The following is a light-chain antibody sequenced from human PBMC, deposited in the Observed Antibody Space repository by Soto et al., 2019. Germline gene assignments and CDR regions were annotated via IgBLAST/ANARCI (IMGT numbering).Light chain of an antibody. CDR1: SSNIGSNF. CDR2: RNN. CDR3: AAWDDSLSVV. Sequence: QSVLTQPPSASGTPGQRVTLSCSGSSSNIGSNFVYWYQQLPGTAPKLLIFRNNQRPSGVPDRFSGSKSGTSASLAIGGLRSEDEADYYCAAWDDSLSVVFGGGTKVTVL. V-gene: IGLV1-47*01. J-gene: IGLJ2*01.